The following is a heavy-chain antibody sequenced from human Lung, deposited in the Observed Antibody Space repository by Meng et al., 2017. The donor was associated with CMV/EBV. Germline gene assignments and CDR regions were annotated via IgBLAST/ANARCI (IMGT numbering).Heavy chain of an antibody. CDR1: GVSVSNDDYH. CDR3: VAYLVGIGGRGY. D-gene: IGHD1-26*01. Sequence: GSLRLSXSVSGVSVSNDDYHWSWIRQSPGKGLEWIGQLYSTGTDTFNPSLMSRVTISKDTSKNRFSLTLTSVTAADTAVYFCVAYLVGIGGRGYWGQGRMVTVSS. CDR2: LYSTGTD. V-gene: IGHV4-61*08. J-gene: IGHJ4*02.